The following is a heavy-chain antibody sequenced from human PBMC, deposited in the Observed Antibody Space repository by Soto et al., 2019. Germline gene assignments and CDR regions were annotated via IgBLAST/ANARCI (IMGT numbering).Heavy chain of an antibody. J-gene: IGHJ5*02. CDR1: GYSITDAYY. V-gene: IGHV4-38-2*02. Sequence: ETLSLTCAVSGYSITDAYYWAWIRQPPGKGLEWIGNIHPGGNSYYNPSLKSRVTISVDTSKNQLSLNLNSVTAADTAVYYCARDRSSGAGFDPWGQGTLVTVSS. CDR3: ARDRSSGAGFDP. D-gene: IGHD6-19*01. CDR2: IHPGGNS.